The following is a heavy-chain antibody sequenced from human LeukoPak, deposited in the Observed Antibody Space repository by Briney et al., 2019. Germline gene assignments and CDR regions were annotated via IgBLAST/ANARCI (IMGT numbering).Heavy chain of an antibody. D-gene: IGHD6-13*01. V-gene: IGHV4-31*03. Sequence: PSETLSLTYTVSGGSISSGNYYWSWIRQHPGKGLEWIGYIYYSGSTYYNPSLKSRVFISVDTSKNQFSLKLSSVTAADTAVYYCASATSAAGPNDYWGQGTLVTVSS. CDR1: GGSISSGNYY. J-gene: IGHJ4*02. CDR2: IYYSGST. CDR3: ASATSAAGPNDY.